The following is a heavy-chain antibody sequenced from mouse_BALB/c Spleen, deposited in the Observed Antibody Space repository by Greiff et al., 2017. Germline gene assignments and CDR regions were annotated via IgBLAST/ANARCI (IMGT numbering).Heavy chain of an antibody. CDR2: IRLKSNNYAT. J-gene: IGHJ3*01. D-gene: IGHD2-1*01. V-gene: IGHV6-6*02. CDR3: ADGNYGLFAY. Sequence: EVKVEESGGGLVQPGGSMKLSCVASGFTFSNYWMNWVRQSPEKGLEWVAEIRLKSNNYATHYAESVKGRFTISRDDSKSSVYLQMNNLRAEDTGIYYCADGNYGLFAYWGQGTLVTVSA. CDR1: GFTFSNYW.